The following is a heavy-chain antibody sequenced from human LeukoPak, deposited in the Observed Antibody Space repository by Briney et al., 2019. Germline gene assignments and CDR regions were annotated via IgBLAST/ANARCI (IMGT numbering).Heavy chain of an antibody. CDR3: ARDRSLGIIDY. V-gene: IGHV4-59*01. CDR2: IYYSGTT. Sequence: PSETLSLTCIVSGDSISNYYWSWIRQPPGKGLEWIDCIYYSGTTKYHPSLKSRVTISVDASKNHFSLNLTSVTAADTAVYYCARDRSLGIIDYWGQGTLVTVSS. CDR1: GDSISNYY. J-gene: IGHJ4*02. D-gene: IGHD3-16*01.